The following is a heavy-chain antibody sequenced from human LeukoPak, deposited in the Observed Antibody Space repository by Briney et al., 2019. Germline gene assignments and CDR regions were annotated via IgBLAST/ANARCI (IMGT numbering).Heavy chain of an antibody. D-gene: IGHD4-17*01. J-gene: IGHJ4*02. CDR3: ARRKVTRQYYFDY. CDR1: GGSFSGYY. Sequence: PSETLSLTCAVYGGSFSGYYWSWIRPPPGKGLEWIGEINHSGSTNYNPSLKSRVTISVDTSKNQFSLKLSSVTAADTAVYYCARRKVTRQYYFDYWGQGTLVTVSS. CDR2: INHSGST. V-gene: IGHV4-34*01.